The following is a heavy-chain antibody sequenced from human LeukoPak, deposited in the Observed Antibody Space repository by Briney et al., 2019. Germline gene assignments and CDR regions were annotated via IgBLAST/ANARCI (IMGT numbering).Heavy chain of an antibody. Sequence: ASVKVSCKASGYTFTSYGISWMRQAPGQGLEWMGWISAYNGNTNYAQKLQGRVTVTTDTSTSTAYMELRSLRSDDTAVYYCAITYYYDSSGYDDAFDIWGQGTMVTVSS. CDR2: ISAYNGNT. V-gene: IGHV1-18*01. D-gene: IGHD3-22*01. J-gene: IGHJ3*02. CDR1: GYTFTSYG. CDR3: AITYYYDSSGYDDAFDI.